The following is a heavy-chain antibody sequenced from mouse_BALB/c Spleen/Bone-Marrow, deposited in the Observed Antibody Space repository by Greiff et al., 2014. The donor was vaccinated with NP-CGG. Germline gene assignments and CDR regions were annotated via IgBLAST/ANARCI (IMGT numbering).Heavy chain of an antibody. CDR1: GYTFTSYW. CDR3: TSPQLGRDY. Sequence: QVQLQQSGAELVKPGASVKLSCKASGYTFTSYWMYWVKQRPGQGLEWIGEINPSNGRTDYNEKFKTKATLTVDSSSSTAYMQLSSLTSEDSAVYYCTSPQLGRDYWGQGTTPTVSS. CDR2: INPSNGRT. V-gene: IGHV1S81*02. D-gene: IGHD4-1*02. J-gene: IGHJ2*01.